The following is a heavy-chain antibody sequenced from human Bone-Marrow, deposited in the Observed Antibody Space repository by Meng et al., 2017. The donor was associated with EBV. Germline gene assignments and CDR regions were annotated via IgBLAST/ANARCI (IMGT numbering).Heavy chain of an antibody. J-gene: IGHJ5*02. CDR3: ALYSRGYCSDGSCYGRIFNWFDP. CDR2: IYYTGRT. D-gene: IGHD2-15*01. Sequence: LGLVNASETLSLTCTVSCGSISRGSYYWVWILQPPGKGLEWIGSIYYTGRTYYNPSLKSRVTISVDTSKNQFSLRVSSVTAADTAVYYCALYSRGYCSDGSCYGRIFNWFDPWGQGTLVTSPQ. V-gene: IGHV4-39*01. CDR1: CGSISRGSYY.